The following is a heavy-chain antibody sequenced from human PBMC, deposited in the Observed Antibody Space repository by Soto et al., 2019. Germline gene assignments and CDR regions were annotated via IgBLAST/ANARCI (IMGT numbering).Heavy chain of an antibody. Sequence: GESLKISCKGSGYNFITDWITWVRQMPGKGLEWMGRIDPSDSQTYYSPSFRGHVTISAAKSITTVFLQWSSLRASDTAMYYCARQIYDSDSGPNFQYYFDSWGQGTLVTVSS. CDR3: ARQIYDSDSGPNFQYYFDS. D-gene: IGHD3-22*01. CDR2: IDPSDSQT. CDR1: GYNFITDW. V-gene: IGHV5-10-1*01. J-gene: IGHJ4*02.